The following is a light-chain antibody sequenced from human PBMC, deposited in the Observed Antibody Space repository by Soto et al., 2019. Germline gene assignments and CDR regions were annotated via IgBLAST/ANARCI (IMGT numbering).Light chain of an antibody. CDR3: QQYDSWPLT. V-gene: IGKV3D-15*01. CDR1: QSVDSN. J-gene: IGKJ4*01. Sequence: EIVMTQSPATLSVSPGERASLSCRASQSVDSNLAWYHQKPGQAPRLLMYEASTRATGIPARFSGSGSGTEFTLTISSLQSEDFAIYYCQQYDSWPLTFGGGTKVEIK. CDR2: EAS.